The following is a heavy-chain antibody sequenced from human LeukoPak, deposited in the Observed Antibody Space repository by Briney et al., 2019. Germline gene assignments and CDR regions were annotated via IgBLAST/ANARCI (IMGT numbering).Heavy chain of an antibody. J-gene: IGHJ4*02. Sequence: SGGSLRHSCAASGFTLSSYWMIWVRQAPGKGLEWVANIKQDGSEISYVDSVKGRFTISRDNAKNSLYLQMNSLRAEDTAVYYCVRGNPFGGYWGQGTLVTVSS. CDR3: VRGNPFGGY. CDR2: IKQDGSEI. V-gene: IGHV3-7*03. D-gene: IGHD2-15*01. CDR1: GFTLSSYW.